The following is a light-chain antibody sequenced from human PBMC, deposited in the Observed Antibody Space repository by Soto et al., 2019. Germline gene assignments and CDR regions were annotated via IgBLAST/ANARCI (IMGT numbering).Light chain of an antibody. CDR3: SSYTTTTTAV. J-gene: IGLJ2*01. CDR2: DVI. CDR1: SSDIGGYNF. V-gene: IGLV2-14*03. Sequence: QSALTQPASVSGSPGQSITIACTGSSSDIGGYNFASWYQQHPGKAPKLMIYDVIKRPSGVSRRFSGSKSGNTASLTISGLQPEDEADYFCSSYTTTTTAVFGGGTKLTVL.